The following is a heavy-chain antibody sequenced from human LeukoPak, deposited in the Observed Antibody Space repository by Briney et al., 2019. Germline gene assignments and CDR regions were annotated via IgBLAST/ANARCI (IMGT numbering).Heavy chain of an antibody. CDR3: AKLAVTGTCDY. CDR2: ISTSDGST. Sequence: QSGGSLRLSCAASGFTFSSYAMSWVRRAPGKGLEWVSTISTSDGSTYYADSVKGRFTISRDNSNDTLYLQMNSLRAEDTAVYYCAKLAVTGTCDYWGQGTLVTVSS. V-gene: IGHV3-23*01. D-gene: IGHD6-19*01. CDR1: GFTFSSYA. J-gene: IGHJ4*02.